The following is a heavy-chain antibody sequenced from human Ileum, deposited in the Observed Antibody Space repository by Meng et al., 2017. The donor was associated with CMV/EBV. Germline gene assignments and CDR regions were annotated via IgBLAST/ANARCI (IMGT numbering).Heavy chain of an antibody. Sequence: GGSLRLSCAASGFSFSNYWMSWVRQAPGEGLEWVANIRQDASEKYYVGSVRGRFTVSRDNAKNSLYLQMNNLGAEDTAVYYCARVGGIVVPPAINHWFLDLWGRGTVVTVSS. J-gene: IGHJ2*01. CDR1: GFSFSNYW. CDR3: ARVGGIVVPPAINHWFLDL. D-gene: IGHD2-2*02. CDR2: IRQDASEK. V-gene: IGHV3-7*01.